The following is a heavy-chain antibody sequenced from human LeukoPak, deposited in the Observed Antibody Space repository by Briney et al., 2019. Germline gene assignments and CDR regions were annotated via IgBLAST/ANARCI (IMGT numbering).Heavy chain of an antibody. CDR3: AGVTCGSDGSCYFMVY. J-gene: IGHJ4*02. Sequence: ASVKVSCKASGYTFTSYGISWVRQAPGQGLEWMGWISAYNGNTNYAQKLQGRVTMTTDTSTSTAYMELRSLRSDDTAVYYCAGVTCGSDGSCYFMVYWGQGTLVTVSS. CDR2: ISAYNGNT. V-gene: IGHV1-18*04. CDR1: GYTFTSYG. D-gene: IGHD2-15*01.